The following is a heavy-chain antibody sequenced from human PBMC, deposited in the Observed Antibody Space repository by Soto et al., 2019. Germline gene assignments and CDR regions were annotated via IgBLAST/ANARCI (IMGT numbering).Heavy chain of an antibody. V-gene: IGHV1-3*01. D-gene: IGHD3-10*01. J-gene: IGHJ4*02. CDR3: ARDLYGSGIYCFDY. Sequence: FQGRVTITRDTSASTAYMDLSSLRSEDTAMYYCARDLYGSGIYCFDYWGQGPLVTVSS.